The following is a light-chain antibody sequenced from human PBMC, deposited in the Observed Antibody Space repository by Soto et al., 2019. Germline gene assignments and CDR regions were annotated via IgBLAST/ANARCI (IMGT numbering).Light chain of an antibody. V-gene: IGKV1-39*01. CDR1: QSISNY. CDR2: AAS. CDR3: QQSFSPLWT. J-gene: IGKJ1*01. Sequence: DLQMTQSPSSLSASVGDRVTITCRASQSISNYLKWYQQKPGKAPKLLIYAASSMQSGVPSRFSGRGSETDFTLNISSLQPDDSATYYCQQSFSPLWTFGQGTKVEV.